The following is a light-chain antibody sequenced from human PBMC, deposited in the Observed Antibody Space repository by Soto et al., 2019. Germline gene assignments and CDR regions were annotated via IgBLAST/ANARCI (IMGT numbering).Light chain of an antibody. Sequence: HSALTQPASVSGSPGQSITISCTETSSDVGSYNYVSWYQQHPGKAPKLMIYEVSTRPSGVSSRFSGFKSGNTASLTISGLQAEDEADYYCSSYTSSSTVFGTGTKVTVL. J-gene: IGLJ1*01. CDR3: SSYTSSSTV. CDR2: EVS. CDR1: SSDVGSYNY. V-gene: IGLV2-14*01.